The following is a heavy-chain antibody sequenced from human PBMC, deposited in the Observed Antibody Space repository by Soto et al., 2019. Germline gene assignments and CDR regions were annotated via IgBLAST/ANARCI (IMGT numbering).Heavy chain of an antibody. Sequence: PGGSLRLSCVASGFTFSSYSMNWVRQAPGQGLEWVSYISGSSTYIKYVDSVKGRFTISRDDAKNSLYLQMNSLRAEDTAVYYCARQGSRGELDYWGQGTLVTVSS. D-gene: IGHD2-21*01. J-gene: IGHJ4*02. V-gene: IGHV3-21*01. CDR1: GFTFSSYS. CDR2: ISGSSTYI. CDR3: ARQGSRGELDY.